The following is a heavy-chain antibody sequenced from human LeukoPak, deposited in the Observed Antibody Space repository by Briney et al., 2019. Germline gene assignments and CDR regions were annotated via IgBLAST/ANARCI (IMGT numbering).Heavy chain of an antibody. D-gene: IGHD3-10*01. Sequence: GGSLRLSCVASGFSFGNYAMSWVRQAPGKGLQWVSQISGTGGATWYAGFARDRFTISRDNSKKTLYLQMSGLRVEDTAMYYCVKEYGSGSYPNWGQGTLVTVSS. V-gene: IGHV3-23*01. CDR2: ISGTGGAT. CDR1: GFSFGNYA. J-gene: IGHJ4*02. CDR3: VKEYGSGSYPN.